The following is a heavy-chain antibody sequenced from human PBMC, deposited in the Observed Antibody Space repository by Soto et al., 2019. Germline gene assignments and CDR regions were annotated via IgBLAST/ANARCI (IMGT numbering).Heavy chain of an antibody. CDR3: AKIPYYYGSGSAKFDP. V-gene: IGHV3-23*01. D-gene: IGHD3-10*01. CDR1: GFTLSSYA. J-gene: IGHJ5*02. Sequence: GGSLRLSCAASGFTLSSYAMSWVRQAPGKGLEWVSAISGSGGSTYYADSVKGRFTISRDNSKNTLYLQMNSLRAEDTAVYYCAKIPYYYGSGSAKFDPWGQGTLVTVSS. CDR2: ISGSGGST.